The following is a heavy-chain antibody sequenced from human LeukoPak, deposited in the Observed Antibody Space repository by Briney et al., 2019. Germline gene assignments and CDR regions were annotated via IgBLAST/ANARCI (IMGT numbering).Heavy chain of an antibody. CDR1: GGTFSSYA. Sequence: SVKVSCKAPGGTFSSYAISWVRQAPGQGLEWMGGIIPIFGTANYAQKFQGRVTITAGESTSTAYMELSSLRSEDTAVYYCARTGNLDYYDSSGYYYYFDYWGQGTLVTVSS. V-gene: IGHV1-69*13. J-gene: IGHJ4*02. D-gene: IGHD3-22*01. CDR2: IIPIFGTA. CDR3: ARTGNLDYYDSSGYYYYFDY.